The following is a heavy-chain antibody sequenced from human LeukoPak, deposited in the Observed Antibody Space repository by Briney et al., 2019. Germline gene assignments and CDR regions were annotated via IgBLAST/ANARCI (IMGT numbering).Heavy chain of an antibody. CDR2: INPTGGST. J-gene: IGHJ5*02. V-gene: IGHV1-46*01. CDR1: GYTFTSYY. Sequence: ASVKVSCKASGYTFTSYYMHWVRQAPGQGLEWMGLINPTGGSTGYAQKFQGRVTMTRDTSTDTAYMELSSLRSEDTAVYYCATDDGAAAGRSWFDPWGQGTLVTVSS. D-gene: IGHD6-13*01. CDR3: ATDDGAAAGRSWFDP.